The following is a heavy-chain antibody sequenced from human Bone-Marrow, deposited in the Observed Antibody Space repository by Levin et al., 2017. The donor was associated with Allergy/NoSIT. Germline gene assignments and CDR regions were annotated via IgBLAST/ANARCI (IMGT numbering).Heavy chain of an antibody. D-gene: IGHD3-10*01. CDR2: IYSGGST. CDR3: AREWFGTYFDY. Sequence: PGGSLRLSCAASGFTVSSNYMSWVRQAPGKGLEWVSVIYSGGSTYYADSVKGRFTISRDISKNTLYLQMNSLRAEDTAVYYCAREWFGTYFDYWGQGTLVTVSS. J-gene: IGHJ4*02. V-gene: IGHV3-66*01. CDR1: GFTVSSNY.